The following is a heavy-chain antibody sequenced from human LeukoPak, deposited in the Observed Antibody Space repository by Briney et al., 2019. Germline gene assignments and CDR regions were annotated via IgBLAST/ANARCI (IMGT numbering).Heavy chain of an antibody. Sequence: SETLSLTCAVYGGSFSGYYWSWIRQPPGKGLEWIGGINHSGSTNYNPSLKSRVTISVDTSKNQFSLKLSSVTAADTAVYYCARGRTEQWLPRPFDYWGQGTLVTVSS. CDR1: GGSFSGYY. J-gene: IGHJ4*02. V-gene: IGHV4-34*01. CDR2: INHSGST. D-gene: IGHD6-19*01. CDR3: ARGRTEQWLPRPFDY.